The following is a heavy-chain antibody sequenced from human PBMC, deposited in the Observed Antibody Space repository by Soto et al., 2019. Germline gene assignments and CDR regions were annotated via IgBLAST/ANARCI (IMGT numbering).Heavy chain of an antibody. CDR1: GGSMSSYY. J-gene: IGHJ5*02. V-gene: IGHV4-4*07. Sequence: SETLSLTCTVSGGSMSSYYWTWIRQPAGKGLEWIGRVHSSGGTHYNPSLKSRVTISLDTSKNQFSLRLLSVTDADTAVYYCARGQRFSDWFDPWGQGTLVTVPS. CDR3: ARGQRFSDWFDP. D-gene: IGHD3-3*01. CDR2: VHSSGGT.